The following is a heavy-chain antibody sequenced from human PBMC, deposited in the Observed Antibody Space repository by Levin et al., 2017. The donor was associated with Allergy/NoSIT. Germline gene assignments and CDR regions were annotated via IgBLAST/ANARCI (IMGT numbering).Heavy chain of an antibody. CDR2: LRFNISPL. J-gene: IGHJ5*01. Sequence: SLKISCAASGFTFDDYAMHWVRQAPGKGLEWVSGLRFNISPLLSFSSFHFLFTISRDNAKKSLYLQMNSLRTEDTALYYCVKDFGRRDGYNGFDSWGQGTPVTVSS. CDR1: GFTFDDYA. CDR3: VKDFGRRDGYNGFDS. D-gene: IGHD5-24*01. V-gene: IGHV3-9*01.